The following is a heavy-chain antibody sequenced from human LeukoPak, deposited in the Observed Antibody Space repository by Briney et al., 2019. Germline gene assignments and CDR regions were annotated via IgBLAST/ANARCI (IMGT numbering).Heavy chain of an antibody. CDR1: GFTFSSYA. V-gene: IGHV3-23*01. CDR2: ISPSGDRT. Sequence: GGPLRLSCAASGFTFSSYAMNWVRQAPGKGLEWVSFISPSGDRTSNADSVEGRFTISRDNTRNTLYLQMNSLRDEDTGVYYCAIMHGYYDGSGFWVQWGQGTLVTVSS. J-gene: IGHJ4*02. D-gene: IGHD3-22*01. CDR3: AIMHGYYDGSGFWVQ.